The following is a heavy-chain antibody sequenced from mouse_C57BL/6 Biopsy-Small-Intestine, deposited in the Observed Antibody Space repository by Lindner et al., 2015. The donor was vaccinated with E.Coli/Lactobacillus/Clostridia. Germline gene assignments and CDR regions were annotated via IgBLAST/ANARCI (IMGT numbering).Heavy chain of an antibody. CDR1: GYSFTGYY. V-gene: IGHV1-66*01. Sequence: VQLQESGPELVKPGASVKMSCKTSGYSFTGYYIHWVKQRPGQGLEWIGWIYPGGGNTKYNGNFKGKATLTAGTSSSTAYMQLSSLTSEDSAVYFCARGEVGRYLGYWGQGTTLTVSS. CDR2: IYPGGGNT. CDR3: ARGEVGRYLGY. J-gene: IGHJ2*01. D-gene: IGHD1-1*02.